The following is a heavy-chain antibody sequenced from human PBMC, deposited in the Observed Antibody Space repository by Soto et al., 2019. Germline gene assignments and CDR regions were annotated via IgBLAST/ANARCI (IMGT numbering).Heavy chain of an antibody. Sequence: QVQLVQSGAEVKKPGSSVKVSCKASGGTFSSYAISWVRQAPGQGIEWMGGIIPIFGTANYAQTFQGRFTSTADESTSTAYMELSSLRSEDTAVYYCARGARGSSHYYYGMDVWCQGTTVTVSS. CDR1: GGTFSSYA. CDR2: IIPIFGTA. J-gene: IGHJ6*02. CDR3: ARGARGSSHYYYGMDV. D-gene: IGHD1-26*01. V-gene: IGHV1-69*12.